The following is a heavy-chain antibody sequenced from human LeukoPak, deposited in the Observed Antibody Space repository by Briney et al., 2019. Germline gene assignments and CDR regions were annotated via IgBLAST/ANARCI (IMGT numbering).Heavy chain of an antibody. D-gene: IGHD1-26*01. CDR3: ARFIAGATMGAFDI. CDR2: IYSGGST. J-gene: IGHJ3*02. CDR1: GFTVSINY. Sequence: PGGSLRLSCATSGFTVSINYMSWVRQAPGKGLEWVSVIYSGGSTYYADSVKGRFTISRDNSKNTLYLQMNSLRAEDTAVYYCARFIAGATMGAFDIWGQGTMVTVSS. V-gene: IGHV3-53*01.